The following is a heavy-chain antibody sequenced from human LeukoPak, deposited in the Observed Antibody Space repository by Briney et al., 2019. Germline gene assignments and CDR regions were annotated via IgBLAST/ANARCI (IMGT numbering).Heavy chain of an antibody. CDR2: IYYSGST. CDR1: GGSISSYY. CDR3: ARVGILWFGGSSGAFDI. J-gene: IGHJ3*02. V-gene: IGHV4-59*01. D-gene: IGHD3-10*01. Sequence: KPSETLSLTCTGSGGSISSYYWSWIRQPPGEGLEWIWYIYYSGSTNYNPSLKSRVTISVDTSKNQFSLKLSSVTAADTAVYYCARVGILWFGGSSGAFDIWGQGTMVTVSS.